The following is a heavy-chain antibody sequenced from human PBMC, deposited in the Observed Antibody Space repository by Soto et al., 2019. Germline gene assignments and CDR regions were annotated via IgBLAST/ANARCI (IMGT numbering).Heavy chain of an antibody. V-gene: IGHV1-69*13. CDR3: TRSEYSSSTFTSYFDY. J-gene: IGHJ4*02. CDR2: IIPIVGTA. Sequence: SVKVSCKASGGTFSSYAISWVRQAPGQGLEWMGGIIPIVGTANYAKKSQGRATITADESTSTAYMKLSSLRSEDTALYYCTRSEYSSSTFTSYFDYWGQGTLVTVSS. CDR1: GGTFSSYA. D-gene: IGHD6-6*01.